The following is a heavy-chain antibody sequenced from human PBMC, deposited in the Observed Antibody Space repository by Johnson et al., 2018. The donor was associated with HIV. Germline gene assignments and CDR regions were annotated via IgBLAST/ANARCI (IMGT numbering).Heavy chain of an antibody. CDR3: ARDKAGSSWYTAFDI. J-gene: IGHJ3*02. CDR1: GFTFSDYE. Sequence: VQLVESGGGLIQPGGSLRLSCAVSGFTFSDYEMNWVRQAPGKGLEWISYISSSGNTIYYADSVKGRFTISRDNAKNSLYLQMTSLRAEDTAVYYCARDKAGSSWYTAFDIWGQGTMVIVSS. CDR2: ISSSGNTI. D-gene: IGHD6-13*01. V-gene: IGHV3-48*03.